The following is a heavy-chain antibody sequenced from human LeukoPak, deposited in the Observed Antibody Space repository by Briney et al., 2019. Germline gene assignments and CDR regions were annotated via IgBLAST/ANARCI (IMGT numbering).Heavy chain of an antibody. V-gene: IGHV3-21*04. Sequence: GGSLRLSCAASGLTFSSYSMNWVRQAPGKGLEWVSSISSSSSYIYYADSVKGRFTISRDNAKNSLYLQMNSLRAEDTAVYFCARVGRRTDRTGRHFDYWGQGTLVTVSS. CDR2: ISSSSSYI. CDR3: ARVGRRTDRTGRHFDY. J-gene: IGHJ4*02. CDR1: GLTFSSYS. D-gene: IGHD3-22*01.